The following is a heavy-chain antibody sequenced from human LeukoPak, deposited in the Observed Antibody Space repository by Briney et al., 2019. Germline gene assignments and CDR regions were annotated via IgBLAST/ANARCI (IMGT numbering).Heavy chain of an antibody. CDR1: GYTFTNYG. CDR2: ISAYIGNT. Sequence: ASVKVSCKASGYTFTNYGIAWVRQAPGQGLEWMGWISAYIGNTNYAQKVQGRVTMTADTSTSASTSAAYMELRSLTSDDTAVYYCARVGSYCTSTSCFDYWGQGTLVTVSS. J-gene: IGHJ4*02. CDR3: ARVGSYCTSTSCFDY. D-gene: IGHD2-2*01. V-gene: IGHV1-18*01.